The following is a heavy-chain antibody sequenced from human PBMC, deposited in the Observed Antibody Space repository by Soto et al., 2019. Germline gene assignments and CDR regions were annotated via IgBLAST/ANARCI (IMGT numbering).Heavy chain of an antibody. Sequence: SETLSLTCTVSGGSISSSSYYWGWIRQPPGKGLEWIGSISYSGRTYYNPSLKSRVTMSVDTSKNQFSLKLSSVTAADTAVYYCARTSRFDCWGQGTLVTVSP. D-gene: IGHD6-6*01. V-gene: IGHV4-39*07. CDR2: ISYSGRT. CDR1: GGSISSSSYY. J-gene: IGHJ4*02. CDR3: ARTSRFDC.